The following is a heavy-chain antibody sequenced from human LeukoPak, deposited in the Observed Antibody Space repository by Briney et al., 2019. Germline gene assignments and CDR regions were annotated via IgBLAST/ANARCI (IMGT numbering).Heavy chain of an antibody. Sequence: GGSLRLSCAASGFTFSSYWMSWVRQAPGKGLEWVSSISSSSSYIYYADSVKGRFTISRDNAKNSLYLQMNSLRAEDTAVYYCAREGYSGYDSNFDYWGQGTLVTVSS. CDR1: GFTFSSYW. J-gene: IGHJ4*02. V-gene: IGHV3-21*01. CDR2: ISSSSSYI. D-gene: IGHD5-12*01. CDR3: AREGYSGYDSNFDY.